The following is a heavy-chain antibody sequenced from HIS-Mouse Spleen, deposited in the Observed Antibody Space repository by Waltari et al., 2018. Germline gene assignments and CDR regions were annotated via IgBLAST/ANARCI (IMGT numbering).Heavy chain of an antibody. J-gene: IGHJ2*01. CDR1: GGSFSGYY. D-gene: IGHD7-27*01. Sequence: QVQLQQWGAGLLKPSETLSLTCAVYGGSFSGYYWRWIRQPPGKGLEWIGEINHSGSTNYNPSRKSRVTISVDTSKNQFSLKLSSVTAADTAVYYCARVRTGDPSYWYFDLWGRGTLVTVSS. CDR2: INHSGST. CDR3: ARVRTGDPSYWYFDL. V-gene: IGHV4-34*01.